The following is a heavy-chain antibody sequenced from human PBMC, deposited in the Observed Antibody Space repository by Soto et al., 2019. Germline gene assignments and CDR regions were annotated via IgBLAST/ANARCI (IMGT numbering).Heavy chain of an antibody. CDR2: IVLGSGNT. CDR1: GFTFTASA. V-gene: IGHV1-58*01. CDR3: ATRLGNIGWYWLDS. J-gene: IGHJ4*02. Sequence: SCKASGFTFTASAVQWVRQARGQGLEWIGWIVLGSGNTNYAHKFQDRVTITRDKSTSTAYLELSSLRSEDTAMYYCATRLGNIGWYWLDSWGQGTQVTVSS. D-gene: IGHD2-15*01.